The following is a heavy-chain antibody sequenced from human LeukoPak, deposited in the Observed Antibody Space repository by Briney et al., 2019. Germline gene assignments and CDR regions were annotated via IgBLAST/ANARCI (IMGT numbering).Heavy chain of an antibody. CDR1: GYPISSGYY. Sequence: SEALSLTCTVSGYPISSGYYWGWIRQPPGRGLEWIGSIYHSGTSYYNPSLKSRVTISVDTSKNQFSLNLSSVTAADTAVYYCARDLGRYYDRGTLSAFDIWGQGTMVTVSS. CDR3: ARDLGRYYDRGTLSAFDI. D-gene: IGHD3-9*01. J-gene: IGHJ3*02. V-gene: IGHV4-38-2*02. CDR2: IYHSGTS.